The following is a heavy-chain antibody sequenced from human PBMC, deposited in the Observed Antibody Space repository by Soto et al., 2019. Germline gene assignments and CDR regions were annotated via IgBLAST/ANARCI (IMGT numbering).Heavy chain of an antibody. Sequence: EVQLLESGGGLVQPGGSLRLSCAASGLTFSRYGMSWVRQAPGTGLEWVSAISGSGSTTYYADSVKGRFTISRDDSKNIMFLQLNSLRAEEPAVDYCVTRSRGLQSSPPRLDSWGQGTLVTVSS. CDR2: ISGSGSTT. J-gene: IGHJ4*02. V-gene: IGHV3-23*01. CDR3: VTRSRGLQSSPPRLDS. D-gene: IGHD4-4*01. CDR1: GLTFSRYG.